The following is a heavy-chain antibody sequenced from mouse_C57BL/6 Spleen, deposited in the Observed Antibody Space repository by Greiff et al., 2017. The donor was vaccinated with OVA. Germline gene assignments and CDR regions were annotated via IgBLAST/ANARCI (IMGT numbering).Heavy chain of an antibody. J-gene: IGHJ4*01. CDR1: GYTFTDYE. V-gene: IGHV1-15*01. D-gene: IGHD1-1*01. CDR3: TRSFYYGSSPYAMDY. CDR2: IDPETGGT. Sequence: VKLQESGAELVRPGASVTLSCKASGYTFTDYEMHWVKQTPVHGLEWIGAIDPETGGTAYNQKFKGKAILTADKSSSTAYMELRSLTSEDSAVYYCTRSFYYGSSPYAMDYWGQGTSVTVSS.